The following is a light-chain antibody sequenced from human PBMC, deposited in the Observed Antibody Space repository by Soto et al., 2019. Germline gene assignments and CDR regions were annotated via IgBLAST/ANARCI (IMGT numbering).Light chain of an antibody. CDR1: SSDVGGYNY. J-gene: IGLJ1*01. Sequence: QSALPQPASVSGSPGQAITISSTGTSSDVGGYNYVSWYQHHPGKAPKLIIYDVTNRPSGVSNPFSGSKSGNTASLTISGLQPEDEADYYCSSYTTSNTRQIVFGTGTKVTVL. CDR2: DVT. CDR3: SSYTTSNTRQIV. V-gene: IGLV2-14*03.